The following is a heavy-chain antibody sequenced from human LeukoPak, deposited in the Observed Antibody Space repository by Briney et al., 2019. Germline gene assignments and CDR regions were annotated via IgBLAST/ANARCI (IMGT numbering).Heavy chain of an antibody. CDR1: GGSFSGYY. V-gene: IGHV4-34*01. J-gene: IGHJ4*02. CDR3: ARAHSSGWFDYFDY. D-gene: IGHD6-19*01. CDR2: INHSGST. Sequence: SETLSLTCAVYGGSFSGYYWSWIRQPPGKGLEWMGEINHSGSTNYNPSLKSRVTISVDTSKNQFSLKLSSVTAADTAVYYCARAHSSGWFDYFDYWGQGTLVTVSS.